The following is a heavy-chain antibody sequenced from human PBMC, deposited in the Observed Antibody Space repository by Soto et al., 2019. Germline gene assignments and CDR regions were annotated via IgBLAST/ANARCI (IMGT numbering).Heavy chain of an antibody. CDR1: GFTFSSYW. Sequence: GSLRLSCAASGFTFSSYWMSWVRQAPGKGLEWVANIKQDGSEKYYVDSVKGRFTISRDNAKNSLYLQMNSLRAEDTAVYYCAREGSTVTAYYYYMDVWGKGTTVTVSS. CDR2: IKQDGSEK. V-gene: IGHV3-7*01. J-gene: IGHJ6*03. D-gene: IGHD4-17*01. CDR3: AREGSTVTAYYYYMDV.